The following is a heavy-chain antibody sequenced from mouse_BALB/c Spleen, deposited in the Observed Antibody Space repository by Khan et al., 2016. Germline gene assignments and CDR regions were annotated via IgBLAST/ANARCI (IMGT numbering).Heavy chain of an antibody. J-gene: IGHJ1*01. CDR3: ARDRGDWYFDV. Sequence: EVQLQESGPSLVKPSQTLSLTCSVTGDSITSGYWNWIRKFPGNKLDYMGYISYSGGAYYNPSLKSRISITRDTSKNQYYLQSNSVTTEDTATDSCARDRGDWYFDVWGAGTTVTVSS. CDR2: ISYSGGA. V-gene: IGHV3-8*02. CDR1: GDSITSGY.